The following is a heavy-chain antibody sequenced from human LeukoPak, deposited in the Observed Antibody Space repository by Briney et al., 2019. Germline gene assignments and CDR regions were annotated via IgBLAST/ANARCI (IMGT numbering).Heavy chain of an antibody. V-gene: IGHV3-30*18. Sequence: GGSLRLSCAASGFTFDNYGMHWVRQAPGKGLEWVADISSDGATQYYADSVKGRFTISRDNSKNTLNLQMNSLRPCDTAVYYCAKGCLGGGNCFFFQHWGQGTLVTVSS. CDR3: AKGCLGGGNCFFFQH. J-gene: IGHJ1*01. CDR1: GFTFDNYG. D-gene: IGHD2-15*01. CDR2: ISSDGATQ.